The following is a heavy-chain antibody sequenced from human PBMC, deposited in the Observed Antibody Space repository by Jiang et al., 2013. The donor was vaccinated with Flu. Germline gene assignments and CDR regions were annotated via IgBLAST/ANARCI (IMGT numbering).Heavy chain of an antibody. CDR3: AREVSSSWYRAFDI. J-gene: IGHJ3*02. V-gene: IGHV3-21*01. D-gene: IGHD6-13*01. CDR2: ISSSSSYI. Sequence: LVESGGGLVKPGGSLRLSCAASGFTFSSYSMNWVRQAPGKGLEWVSSISSSSSYIYYADSVKGRFTISRDNAKNSLYLQMNSLRAEDTAVYYCAREVSSSWYRAFDIWGQGTMVTASS. CDR1: GFTFSSYS.